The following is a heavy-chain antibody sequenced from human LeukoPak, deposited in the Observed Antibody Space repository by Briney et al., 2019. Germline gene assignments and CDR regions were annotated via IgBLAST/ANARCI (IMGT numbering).Heavy chain of an antibody. J-gene: IGHJ4*02. CDR3: ARVPMVRGAKGYFDY. CDR1: GFTFSSYS. Sequence: PGGSLRLSCAASGFTFSSYSMSWVRQAPGKGLEWVSSISSSSSYIYYADSVKGRFTVSRDNAKNSLYLQMNSLRAEDTAVYYCARVPMVRGAKGYFDYWGQGTLVTVSS. CDR2: ISSSSSYI. V-gene: IGHV3-21*01. D-gene: IGHD3-10*01.